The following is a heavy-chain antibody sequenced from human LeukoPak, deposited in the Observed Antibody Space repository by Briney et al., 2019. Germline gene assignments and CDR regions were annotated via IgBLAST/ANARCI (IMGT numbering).Heavy chain of an antibody. CDR2: INWNGGST. J-gene: IGHJ4*02. V-gene: IGHV3-20*04. D-gene: IGHD6-19*01. Sequence: GGSLRLSCAASGFTFDDYGMSWVRQAPGKGLEWVSGINWNGGSTGYADSVKGRFTISRDNAKSSLYLQMNSLRAEDTALYYCARDLGGDSGWPLVDYWGQGTLVTVSS. CDR1: GFTFDDYG. CDR3: ARDLGGDSGWPLVDY.